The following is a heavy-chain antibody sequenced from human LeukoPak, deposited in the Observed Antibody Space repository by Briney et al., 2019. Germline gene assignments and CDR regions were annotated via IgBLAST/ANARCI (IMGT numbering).Heavy chain of an antibody. V-gene: IGHV3-33*01. CDR2: IWYDGSNK. CDR3: ARASGPFDY. Sequence: GGSLRLSCVASGFIFNTYGMHWVRQAPGKGLEWVAVIWYDGSNKFYADSVKGQFTISRDNSKDTLYLYMNNLRADDTGVYYCARASGPFDYWGQGTLVTVSS. D-gene: IGHD3-10*01. CDR1: GFIFNTYG. J-gene: IGHJ4*02.